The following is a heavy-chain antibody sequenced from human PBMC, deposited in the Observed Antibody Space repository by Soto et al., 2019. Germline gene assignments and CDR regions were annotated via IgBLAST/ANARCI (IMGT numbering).Heavy chain of an antibody. CDR3: SRDKGLGETRWLKKRVFDY. CDR1: GDTFSSYA. Sequence: ASVKVSCKASGDTFSSYAISWVRQAPGQGLEWMGGIIPIFGTANYAQKFQGRVTITADESTSTAYMELSSLRLEDTAVYFCSRDKGLGETRWLKKRVFDYWGQGTLVTVSS. D-gene: IGHD5-12*01. J-gene: IGHJ4*02. CDR2: IIPIFGTA. V-gene: IGHV1-69*13.